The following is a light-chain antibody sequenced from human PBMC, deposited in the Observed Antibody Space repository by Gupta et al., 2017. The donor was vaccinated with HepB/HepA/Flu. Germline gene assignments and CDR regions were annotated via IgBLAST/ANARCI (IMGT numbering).Light chain of an antibody. CDR1: KIGSKR. CDR3: QVWDSSSDGV. CDR2: DDS. V-gene: IGLV3-21*02. Sequence: SSVLTQPPSVSVAPGETARSTCGGNKIGSKRVHWYQQKPGQAPVLVVYDDSDRPSGIPERFSGSKTGNTATLTISRVEAGDEADYFCQVWDSSSDGVFGGGTKLTVL. J-gene: IGLJ3*02.